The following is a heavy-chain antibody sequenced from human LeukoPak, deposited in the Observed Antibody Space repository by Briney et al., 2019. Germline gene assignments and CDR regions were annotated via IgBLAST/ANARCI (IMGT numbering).Heavy chain of an antibody. CDR2: IYYSGST. CDR3: ARQSRTRMGAFYFDY. CDR1: GGSISSYY. Sequence: PSETLSLTCTVSGGSISSYYWSWIRQPPGKGLEWIGYIYYSGSTNYNPSLKSRVTISVDTSKNQFSLKLSSVTAADTAVYYCARQSRTRMGAFYFDYWGQGTLVTVSS. D-gene: IGHD3-16*01. J-gene: IGHJ4*02. V-gene: IGHV4-59*08.